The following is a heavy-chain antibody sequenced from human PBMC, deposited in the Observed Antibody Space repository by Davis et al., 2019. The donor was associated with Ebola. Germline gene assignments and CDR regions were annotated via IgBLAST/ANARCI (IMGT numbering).Heavy chain of an antibody. CDR2: IWYDGSNK. D-gene: IGHD2-21*02. CDR3: AKEITSCGGDCYSLSDY. V-gene: IGHV3-33*06. Sequence: GESLKISCAASGFTFSSYGMHWVRQAPGKGLEWVAVIWYDGSNKYYADSVRGRFTISRDNSKNTLYLQMNSLRAEDTAVYYCAKEITSCGGDCYSLSDYWGQGTLVTVSS. CDR1: GFTFSSYG. J-gene: IGHJ4*02.